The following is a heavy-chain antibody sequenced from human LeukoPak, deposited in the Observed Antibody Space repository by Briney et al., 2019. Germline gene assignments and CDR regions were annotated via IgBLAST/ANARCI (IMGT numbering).Heavy chain of an antibody. J-gene: IGHJ4*02. Sequence: SETLSLTCTVSGGSISSYYWSWIRQPAGKGLEWIGRFYTSGRTNYNPSLKGRVTMSVDTSKNQFSLKLSSVTAADTAVYYCARDDEVARFDYWGQGTLVTSSA. CDR3: ARDDEVARFDY. CDR1: GGSISSYY. V-gene: IGHV4-4*07. CDR2: FYTSGRT.